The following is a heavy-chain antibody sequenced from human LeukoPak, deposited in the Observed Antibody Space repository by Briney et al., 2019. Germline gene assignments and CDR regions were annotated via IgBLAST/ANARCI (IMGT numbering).Heavy chain of an antibody. V-gene: IGHV1-69*05. D-gene: IGHD2-2*01. J-gene: IGHJ6*03. CDR1: GGTFSSYA. Sequence: GASVKVSCKASGGTFSSYAISWVRQAPGQGLEWMGGIIPIFGTANYAQKLQGRVTITTDESTSTAYMELSSLRSEDTAVYYCARDRLQVVVVPSGELRNYYYYMDVWGKGTTVTVSS. CDR2: IIPIFGTA. CDR3: ARDRLQVVVVPSGELRNYYYYMDV.